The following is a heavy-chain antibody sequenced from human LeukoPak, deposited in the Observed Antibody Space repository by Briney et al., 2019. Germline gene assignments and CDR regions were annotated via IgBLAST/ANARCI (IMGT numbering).Heavy chain of an antibody. CDR3: ARMTTLSPFDY. Sequence: SETLSLTCTVSGGSISSYYWSWIRQPPGKGLEWIGEIYHSGSTNYNPSLKSRVTISVDKSKNQFSLKLSSVTAADTAVYYCARMTTLSPFDYWGQGTLVTVSS. V-gene: IGHV4-59*12. CDR2: IYHSGST. CDR1: GGSISSYY. J-gene: IGHJ4*02. D-gene: IGHD4-17*01.